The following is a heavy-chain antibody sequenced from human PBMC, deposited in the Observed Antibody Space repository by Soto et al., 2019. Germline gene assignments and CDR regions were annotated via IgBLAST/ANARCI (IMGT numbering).Heavy chain of an antibody. CDR3: ARGGSSAWYNWFDP. CDR2: IYYSGST. CDR1: GGSISSYY. D-gene: IGHD6-19*01. V-gene: IGHV4-59*01. Sequence: PSETLSLTCTGSGGSISSYYWSWIRQPPGKGLEWIGYIYYSGSTNYNPSLKSRVTISVDTSKNQFSLKLSSVTAADTAVYYCARGGSSAWYNWFDPWGQGTLVTVSS. J-gene: IGHJ5*02.